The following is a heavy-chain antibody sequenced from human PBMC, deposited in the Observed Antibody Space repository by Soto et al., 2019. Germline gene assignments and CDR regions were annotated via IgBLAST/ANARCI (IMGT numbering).Heavy chain of an antibody. CDR3: ARDPRGTASRFDY. CDR2: INPTDGST. D-gene: IGHD3-16*01. J-gene: IGHJ4*02. V-gene: IGHV1-46*01. Sequence: QVQLVQSGAEVKKPGASVKVSCTASGYTFTDYYIHWVRQAPGQGLEWMGIINPTDGSTSYPQKFQDRVTMTRDTSTSSVSMELSSLTSEDTAIYYCARDPRGTASRFDYWGQGTLVTVSS. CDR1: GYTFTDYY.